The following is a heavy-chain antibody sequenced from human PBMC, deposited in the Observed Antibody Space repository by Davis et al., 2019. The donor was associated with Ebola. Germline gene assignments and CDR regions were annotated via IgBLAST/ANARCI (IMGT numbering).Heavy chain of an antibody. D-gene: IGHD5-18*01. CDR1: GFTFNNYD. Sequence: GESLKISCAASGFTFNNYDMQWVRQATGKGLEWVSAIGTAGDTYYPGSVKGRFTISRENAKNSLYLQMDSLRAEDTAVYYCARDGAPPYSYGYYYYYGMDVWGQGTTVTVSS. V-gene: IGHV3-13*01. CDR2: IGTAGDT. J-gene: IGHJ6*02. CDR3: ARDGAPPYSYGYYYYYGMDV.